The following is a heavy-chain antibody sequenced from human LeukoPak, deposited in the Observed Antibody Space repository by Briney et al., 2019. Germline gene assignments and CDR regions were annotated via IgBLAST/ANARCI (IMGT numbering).Heavy chain of an antibody. V-gene: IGHV1-18*01. CDR2: ISAYNGDT. J-gene: IGHJ4*02. D-gene: IGHD3-10*01. Sequence: ASVKVSCKASGYTFTSYGFSWVRQAPGQGLEWMGWISAYNGDTNYAQKFQGRVTMTTDTSTNTAYVELRSLRSDDTAVYYCARDSYYYGSGSYYNYWGQGTLVTVSS. CDR1: GYTFTSYG. CDR3: ARDSYYYGSGSYYNY.